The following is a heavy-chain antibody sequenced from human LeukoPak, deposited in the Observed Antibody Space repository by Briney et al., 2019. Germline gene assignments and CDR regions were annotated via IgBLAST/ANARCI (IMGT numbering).Heavy chain of an antibody. V-gene: IGHV3-7*03. CDR1: GFTFSSYW. Sequence: GGSLRLSCAASGFTFSSYWMSWVRQAPGKELEWVANIKQDGSEKYYVDSVKGRFTISRDNAKNSLYLQMNSLRAEDTAVYYCARLWSGYYLDAFDIWGQGTMVTVSS. J-gene: IGHJ3*02. D-gene: IGHD3/OR15-3a*01. CDR2: IKQDGSEK. CDR3: ARLWSGYYLDAFDI.